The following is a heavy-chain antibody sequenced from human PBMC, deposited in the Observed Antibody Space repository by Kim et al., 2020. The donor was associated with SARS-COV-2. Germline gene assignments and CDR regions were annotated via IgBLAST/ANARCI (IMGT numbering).Heavy chain of an antibody. CDR3: ARDSLYDSRGYGSSIPDY. CDR1: GFTFGSYS. CDR2: IDYSGHTV. V-gene: IGHV3-48*04. D-gene: IGHD3-22*01. Sequence: GGSLRLSCAASGFTFGSYSMNWVRQAPGKGLEWISYIDYSGHTVHYANSLMGRFTISRDNAKNSLYLQMNSLSAEDTVVYYCARDSLYDSRGYGSSIPDYWSQGTLLTVSS. J-gene: IGHJ4*02.